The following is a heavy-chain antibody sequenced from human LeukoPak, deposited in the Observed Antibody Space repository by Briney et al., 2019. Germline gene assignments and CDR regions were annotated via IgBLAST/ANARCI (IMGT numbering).Heavy chain of an antibody. Sequence: GEPLKISCKGSGYSFSDYWIGWVRQMPGKGPEWMGIIYPGDSDTRYSSSFQGQVTISADKSISTAYLQWSSLKASDTAMYYCASSIQRVGSSWLPFDFWGQGTLVTVSS. CDR1: GYSFSDYW. CDR2: IYPGDSDT. J-gene: IGHJ4*02. CDR3: ASSIQRVGSSWLPFDF. D-gene: IGHD6-13*01. V-gene: IGHV5-51*01.